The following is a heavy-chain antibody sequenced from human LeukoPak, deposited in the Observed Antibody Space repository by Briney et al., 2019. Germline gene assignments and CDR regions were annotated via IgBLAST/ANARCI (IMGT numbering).Heavy chain of an antibody. CDR1: GFTFSSYS. CDR3: ARDSGIVATSRGMDV. Sequence: GGSLRLPCAASGFTFSSYSMNWVRQAPGKGLEWVSSISSSSSYIYYADSVKGRFTISRDNAKNSLYLQMNSLRAEDTAVYYCARDSGIVATSRGMDVWGQGTTVTVSS. J-gene: IGHJ6*02. V-gene: IGHV3-21*01. D-gene: IGHD5-12*01. CDR2: ISSSSSYI.